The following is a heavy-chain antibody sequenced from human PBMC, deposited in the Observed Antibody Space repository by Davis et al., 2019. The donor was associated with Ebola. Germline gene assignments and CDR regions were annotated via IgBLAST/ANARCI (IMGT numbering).Heavy chain of an antibody. CDR2: ISSSSSYI. Sequence: GESLKISCAASGFTFSSYSMNWVRQAPGKGLEWVSSISSSSSYIYYADSVKGRFTISRDNSKNTLYLQMNSLRAEDTAVYYCAKGTPVTRGPFDYWGQGTLVTVSS. CDR1: GFTFSSYS. CDR3: AKGTPVTRGPFDY. D-gene: IGHD4-17*01. J-gene: IGHJ4*02. V-gene: IGHV3-21*04.